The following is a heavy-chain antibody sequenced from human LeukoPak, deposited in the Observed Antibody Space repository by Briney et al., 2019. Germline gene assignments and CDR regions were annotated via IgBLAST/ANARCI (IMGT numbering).Heavy chain of an antibody. J-gene: IGHJ4*02. CDR2: IYYSGST. CDR1: GGSISSGGYS. V-gene: IGHV4-30-4*07. Sequence: PSETLSLTCAVSGGSISSGGYSWSWIRQPPGKGLEWIGYIYYSGSTYYNPSLKSRVTISVDTSKNQFSLKLSSVTAADTAVYYCARGDPPYYYDYVWGSYRSISPYFDYWGQGTLVTVSS. D-gene: IGHD3-16*02. CDR3: ARGDPPYYYDYVWGSYRSISPYFDY.